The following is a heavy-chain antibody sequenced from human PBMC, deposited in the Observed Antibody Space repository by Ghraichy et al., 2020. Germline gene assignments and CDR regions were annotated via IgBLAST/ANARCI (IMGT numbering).Heavy chain of an antibody. J-gene: IGHJ6*02. CDR1: GSTFSSYA. V-gene: IGHV1-69*13. D-gene: IGHD3-10*01. Sequence: SVKVSCKASGSTFSSYAISWVRQAPGQGLEWMGGIIPIFGTANYAQKFQGRVTITADESTSTAYMELSSLRSEDTAVYYCARSPVPKPNYYGSGSYSEFGVWGQGTTVTVSS. CDR3: ARSPVPKPNYYGSGSYSEFGV. CDR2: IIPIFGTA.